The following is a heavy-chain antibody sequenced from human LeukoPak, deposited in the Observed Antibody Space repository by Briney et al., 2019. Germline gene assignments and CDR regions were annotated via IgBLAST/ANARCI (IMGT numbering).Heavy chain of an antibody. CDR2: IKSKTDGGTT. V-gene: IGHV3-15*01. CDR3: STTYYYDSSEGY. D-gene: IGHD3-22*01. Sequence: GGSLRRYCAASGFTFSSYAMSWVRQAPGKGLEWVGRIKSKTDGGTTDYAAPVKGRFTISRDDSKNTLYLQMNSLKTEDTAVYYCSTTYYYDSSEGYWGQGTLVTVSS. CDR1: GFTFSSYA. J-gene: IGHJ4*02.